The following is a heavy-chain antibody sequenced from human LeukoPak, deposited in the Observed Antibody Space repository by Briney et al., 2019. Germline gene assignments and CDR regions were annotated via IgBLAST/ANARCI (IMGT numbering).Heavy chain of an antibody. Sequence: GGSLRLSCAASGFTFSSYEMNWVRQAPGKGLEWVSYISSSGSTIYYADSVKGRFTISRDNAKNSLYLQINSLRAEDTAVYYCARQQLSSYYYYGMDVWGQGTTVTVSS. D-gene: IGHD6-13*01. CDR1: GFTFSSYE. CDR2: ISSSGSTI. J-gene: IGHJ6*02. CDR3: ARQQLSSYYYYGMDV. V-gene: IGHV3-48*03.